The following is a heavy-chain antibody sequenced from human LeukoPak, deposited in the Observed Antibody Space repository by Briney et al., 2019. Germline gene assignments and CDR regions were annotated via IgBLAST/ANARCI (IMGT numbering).Heavy chain of an antibody. D-gene: IGHD3-10*01. V-gene: IGHV4-39*01. Sequence: SETLSLTCTVSDGAISSSSFYWGWIRQPPGKGLEWIGNIHYTGSTYYNPSLKSRVTISVDTSKNQFSLRLSSVTAADTAVYYCARPIYGSGSYNYWGQGTLVTVSS. J-gene: IGHJ4*02. CDR1: DGAISSSSFY. CDR3: ARPIYGSGSYNY. CDR2: IHYTGST.